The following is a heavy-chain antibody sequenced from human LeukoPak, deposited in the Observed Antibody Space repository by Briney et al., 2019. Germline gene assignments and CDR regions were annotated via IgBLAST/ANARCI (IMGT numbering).Heavy chain of an antibody. CDR1: GGSFSGYY. V-gene: IGHV4-34*01. D-gene: IGHD2/OR15-2a*01. J-gene: IGHJ6*02. Sequence: PSETLSLTCAVYGGSFSGYYWSWIRQPPGKGLEWIGEINHSGSTNYNPSLKSRVTISVDTSKNQFSLKLSSVTAADTAVYYCARVLGAAKALYYYYYGMDVWGQGTTVTVSS. CDR3: ARVLGAAKALYYYYYGMDV. CDR2: INHSGST.